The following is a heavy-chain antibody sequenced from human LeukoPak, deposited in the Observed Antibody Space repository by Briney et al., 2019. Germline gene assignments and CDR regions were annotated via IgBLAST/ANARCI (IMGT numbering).Heavy chain of an antibody. CDR1: GFASGNYW. V-gene: IGHV3-7*01. CDR2: IIQDGSEK. Sequence: GGSLRLSCAASGFASGNYWMSWVRQAPGKGLEWVANIIQDGSEKNYVDSVKGRFTISRDNAKNSLYLQMNSLRAEDTAVYYCAKSSSSFYYYYMDVWGKGTTVTVSS. CDR3: AKSSSSFYYYYMDV. J-gene: IGHJ6*03. D-gene: IGHD6-6*01.